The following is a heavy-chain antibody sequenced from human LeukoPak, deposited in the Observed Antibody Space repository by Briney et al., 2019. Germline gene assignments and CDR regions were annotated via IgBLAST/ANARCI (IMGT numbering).Heavy chain of an antibody. D-gene: IGHD2-21*02. V-gene: IGHV4-59*01. CDR2: IYYSGST. Sequence: SETLSLTCTVSGGSISSYYWIWIRQPPGKGLEWIGYIYYSGSTNYNPSLKSRVTISVDTSKNQFSLKLSSVTAADTAVYYCARTQLAYCGGDCYSNYFDYWGQGTLVTVSS. J-gene: IGHJ4*02. CDR1: GGSISSYY. CDR3: ARTQLAYCGGDCYSNYFDY.